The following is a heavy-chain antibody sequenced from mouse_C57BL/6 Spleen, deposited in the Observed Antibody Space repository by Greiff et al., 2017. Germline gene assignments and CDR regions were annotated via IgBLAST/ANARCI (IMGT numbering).Heavy chain of an antibody. CDR1: GYSFTDYN. V-gene: IGHV1-39*01. Sequence: VQLKESGPELVKPGASVKISCKASGYSFTDYNMNWVKQSNGKSLEWIGVINPNYGTTSYNQKFKGKATLTVDQSSSTAYMQLNSLTSEDSAVYYCARRYGSRGDWYFDVWGTGTTVTVSS. J-gene: IGHJ1*03. CDR3: ARRYGSRGDWYFDV. D-gene: IGHD1-1*01. CDR2: INPNYGTT.